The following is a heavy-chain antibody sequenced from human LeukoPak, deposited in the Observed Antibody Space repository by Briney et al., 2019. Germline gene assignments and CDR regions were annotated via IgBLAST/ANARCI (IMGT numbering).Heavy chain of an antibody. CDR2: IYYSGST. CDR1: GGSISSYY. Sequence: SETLSLTCTVSGGSISSYYWSWIRQPPGKGLEWIGYIYYSGSTNYNPSLKSRVTISVDTSKNQFSLKLSSVTAADTAVYYCARGGGDNSGYYLDYWGQGILVTVSS. V-gene: IGHV4-59*12. D-gene: IGHD3-22*01. J-gene: IGHJ4*02. CDR3: ARGGGDNSGYYLDY.